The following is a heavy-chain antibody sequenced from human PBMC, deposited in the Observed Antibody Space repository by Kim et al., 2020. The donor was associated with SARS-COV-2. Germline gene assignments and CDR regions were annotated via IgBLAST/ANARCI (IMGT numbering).Heavy chain of an antibody. CDR1: GGSISSSSYY. V-gene: IGHV4-39*01. Sequence: SETLSLTCTVSGGSISSSSYYWGWIRQPPGKGLEWIGSIYYSGSTYYNPSLKSRVTISVDTSKNQFSLKLSSVTAADTAVYYCARHRTYQNYDFWSGYPLRWFDPWGQGTLVTVSS. D-gene: IGHD3-3*01. CDR3: ARHRTYQNYDFWSGYPLRWFDP. J-gene: IGHJ5*02. CDR2: IYYSGST.